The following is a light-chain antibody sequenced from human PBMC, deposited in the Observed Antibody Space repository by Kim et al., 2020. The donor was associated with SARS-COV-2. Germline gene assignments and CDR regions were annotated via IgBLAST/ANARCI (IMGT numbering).Light chain of an antibody. V-gene: IGKV1-39*01. J-gene: IGKJ1*01. CDR2: EAS. CDR1: NNISTY. CDR3: QQSYSTLTWT. Sequence: SVGDRVTTTCRASNNISTYLNWYQQQPAKAPNRLIYEASTLQGGVPSRFSGSGSGTEFALTISSLQPEDFATYYCQQSYSTLTWTIGQGTKVDIK.